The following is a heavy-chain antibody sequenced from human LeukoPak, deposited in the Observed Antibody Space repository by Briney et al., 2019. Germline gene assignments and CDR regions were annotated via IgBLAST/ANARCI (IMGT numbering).Heavy chain of an antibody. V-gene: IGHV1-3*01. Sequence: ASVTVSCKASGDTFTNYAMNWVRQAPGQRLEWMGWINAGNGKTKSSQRFQGRVTITRDTSASTAYMELNSLRSEDTAVYYCARGIWSSHNKEYYFDYWGQGSLITVSS. CDR1: GDTFTNYA. D-gene: IGHD2-21*01. CDR3: ARGIWSSHNKEYYFDY. CDR2: INAGNGKT. J-gene: IGHJ4*02.